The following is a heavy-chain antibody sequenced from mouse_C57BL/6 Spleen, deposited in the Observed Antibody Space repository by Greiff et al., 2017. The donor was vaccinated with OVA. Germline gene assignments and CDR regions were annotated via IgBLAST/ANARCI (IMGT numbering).Heavy chain of an antibody. V-gene: IGHV1-80*01. J-gene: IGHJ2*01. CDR1: GYAFSSYW. D-gene: IGHD1-1*01. Sequence: VKLVESGAELVKPGASVKISCKASGYAFSSYWMNWVKQRPGKGLEWIGQIYPGDGDTNYNGKFKGKTTLTADKSSSTAYMQLSSLTSEDSAVYFCAGGVTTVAYYFGYWGQGTTLTVSS. CDR2: IYPGDGDT. CDR3: AGGVTTVAYYFGY.